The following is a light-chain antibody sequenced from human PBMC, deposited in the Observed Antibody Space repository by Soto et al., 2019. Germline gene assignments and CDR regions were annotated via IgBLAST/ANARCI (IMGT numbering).Light chain of an antibody. CDR2: EVS. V-gene: IGLV2-8*01. CDR3: SSYAGINNFYV. CDR1: NSDVGDYNY. Sequence: QSVLTQPPSASGSPGQSVTISCTGTNSDVGDYNYVSWYQQHPGKAPKLMIYEVSKRPSGVPDRFSGSKSGNTASLTVSGLQAEDEADYYCSSYAGINNFYVFGTGTKVTVL. J-gene: IGLJ1*01.